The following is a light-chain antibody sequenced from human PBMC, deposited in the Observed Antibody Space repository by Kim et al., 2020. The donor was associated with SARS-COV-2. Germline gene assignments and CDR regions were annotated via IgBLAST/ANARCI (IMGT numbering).Light chain of an antibody. CDR3: MQPTHWPYS. CDR2: RVS. J-gene: IGKJ2*03. V-gene: IGKV2-30*01. CDR1: QSLVYSDGNTY. Sequence: QPASISCRSNQSLVYSDGNTYLSWFQQRPGQSPRRLIYRVSNRDSGVPDRFSGSGSATDFTLKISRVEAEDVGVYYCMQPTHWPYSFGQGTKLEIK.